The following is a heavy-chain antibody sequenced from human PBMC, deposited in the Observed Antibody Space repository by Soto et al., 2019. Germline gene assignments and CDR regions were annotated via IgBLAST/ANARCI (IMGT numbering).Heavy chain of an antibody. CDR1: GGTFSSYA. D-gene: IGHD2-2*02. Sequence: SVKVSCKASGGTFSSYAISWVRQAPGQGLEWMGGIIPIFGTANYAQKFQGRVTITADESTSTAYMELSSLRSEDTAVYYCARDAGYCSSTSCYTNWFDPWGQGTLVTVSS. V-gene: IGHV1-69*13. J-gene: IGHJ5*02. CDR3: ARDAGYCSSTSCYTNWFDP. CDR2: IIPIFGTA.